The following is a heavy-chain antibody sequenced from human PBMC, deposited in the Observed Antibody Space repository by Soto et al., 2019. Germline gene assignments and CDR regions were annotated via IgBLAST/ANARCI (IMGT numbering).Heavy chain of an antibody. CDR1: GGTFSSYA. V-gene: IGHV1-69*13. D-gene: IGHD3-22*01. J-gene: IGHJ4*02. CDR2: IIPIFGTA. CDR3: ARSRTYYYDSSGYYSSLDY. Sequence: SVKVSCKASGGTFSSYAISWVRQAPRQGLEWMGGIIPIFGTANYAQKFQGRVTITADESTRTAYMELSSLRSEDTAVYYCARSRTYYYDSSGYYSSLDYWGQGTLVTVSS.